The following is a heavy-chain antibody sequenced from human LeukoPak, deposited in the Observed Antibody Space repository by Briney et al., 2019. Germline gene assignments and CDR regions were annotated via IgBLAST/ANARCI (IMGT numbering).Heavy chain of an antibody. J-gene: IGHJ3*02. CDR2: ISSSSTYI. CDR1: GFTFSTYS. V-gene: IGHV3-21*01. D-gene: IGHD1-26*01. Sequence: GGSLRLSCAASGFTFSTYSMNWVRQAPGKGLEWVSSISSSSTYIYYADSMKGRFTISRDNAKSSLYLQMNSLRAEDTAVYFCARVSIVGAPRGAFDIWGQGTMVTVSS. CDR3: ARVSIVGAPRGAFDI.